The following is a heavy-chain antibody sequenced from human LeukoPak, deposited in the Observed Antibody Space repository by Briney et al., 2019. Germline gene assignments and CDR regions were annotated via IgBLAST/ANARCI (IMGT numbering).Heavy chain of an antibody. CDR1: GFTVSSNY. CDR3: ARAAVAGTVHDY. V-gene: IGHV3-11*06. Sequence: GGSLRLSCAASGFTVSSNYMSWIRQAPGKGLEWVSYITSSSSYTNYADSVKGRFTISRDNAKNSLYLQMNSLRAEDTAVYYCARAAVAGTVHDYWGQGTLVTVSS. D-gene: IGHD6-19*01. J-gene: IGHJ4*02. CDR2: ITSSSSYT.